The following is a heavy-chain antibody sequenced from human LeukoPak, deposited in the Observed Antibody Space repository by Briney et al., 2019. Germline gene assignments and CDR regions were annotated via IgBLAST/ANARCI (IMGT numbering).Heavy chain of an antibody. CDR2: ISAYNGNT. CDR3: ARAPITMVRGVIVGFDY. D-gene: IGHD3-10*01. Sequence: ASVKVSCKASGYTFTSYGISWVRQAPGQGLEWMGWISAYNGNTNYAQKLQGRVTMTTDTSTSTAYMELRSLRSDDTAVYYCARAPITMVRGVIVGFDYWGQGTLVTVSS. J-gene: IGHJ4*02. V-gene: IGHV1-18*04. CDR1: GYTFTSYG.